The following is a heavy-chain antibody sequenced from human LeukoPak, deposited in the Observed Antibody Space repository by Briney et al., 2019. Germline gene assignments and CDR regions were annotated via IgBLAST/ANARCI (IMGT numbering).Heavy chain of an antibody. V-gene: IGHV3-23*01. Sequence: GGSLRLSCAASGFTFSSYGMSWVRQAPGKGLEWVSAISGSGGSTYYADSVKGRFTISRDNSKNTLYLQMNSLRAEDTAVYYCAKSYRDFANPLAAAGPWGQGTLVTVSS. CDR1: GFTFSSYG. J-gene: IGHJ5*02. CDR2: ISGSGGST. D-gene: IGHD6-13*01. CDR3: AKSYRDFANPLAAAGP.